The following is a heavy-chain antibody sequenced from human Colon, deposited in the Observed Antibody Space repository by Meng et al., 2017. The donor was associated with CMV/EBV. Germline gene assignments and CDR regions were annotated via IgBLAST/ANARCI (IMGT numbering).Heavy chain of an antibody. CDR2: ISGSGNTV. CDR3: AKKVGLTGIVTIMPSALDS. V-gene: IGHV3-11*04. Sequence: GGSLRLSCEASGFTFSDYWMTWVRQAPGKGLEWVAYISGSGNTVYYADSVKGRFTISRDNAKNSLYLQMNSLRAEDTAVYYCAKKVGLTGIVTIMPSALDSWGQGTLVTVSS. D-gene: IGHD5-24*01. CDR1: GFTFSDYW. J-gene: IGHJ4*02.